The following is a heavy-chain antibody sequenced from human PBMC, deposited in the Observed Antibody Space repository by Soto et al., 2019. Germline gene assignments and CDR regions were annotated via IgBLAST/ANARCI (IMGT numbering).Heavy chain of an antibody. CDR3: ARISGSSDKSFDY. Sequence: ASGKVSCKASVYTFTSYYMHWVRQAPGQGLEWMGIINPSGGSTSYAQKFQGRVTVTRDTSTSTVYMELSSLRSEDTAVYYCARISGSSDKSFDYWGQGTLVTVSS. J-gene: IGHJ4*02. D-gene: IGHD1-26*01. CDR1: VYTFTSYY. CDR2: INPSGGST. V-gene: IGHV1-46*01.